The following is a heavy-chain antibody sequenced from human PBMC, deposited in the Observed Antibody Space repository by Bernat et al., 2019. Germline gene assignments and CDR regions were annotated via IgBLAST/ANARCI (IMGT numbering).Heavy chain of an antibody. CDR1: GFTFSDYA. J-gene: IGHJ4*02. CDR3: ARDVSADFWGAYYMDY. Sequence: QVQLVQSGGGVVQPGRSLRLSCATSGFTFSDYAIHWVRQAPGKGLEWVAVVWTDGRPEDYVDSVKGRFTISRDSSKNTVFLQMDSLRADDTAVYYCARDVSADFWGAYYMDYWGQGSLVTVSS. D-gene: IGHD3-3*01. CDR2: VWTDGRPE. V-gene: IGHV3-33*01.